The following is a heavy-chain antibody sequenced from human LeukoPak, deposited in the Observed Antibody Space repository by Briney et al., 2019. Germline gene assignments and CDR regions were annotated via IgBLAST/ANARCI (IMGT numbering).Heavy chain of an antibody. Sequence: SETLSLTCAVYGGSFSGYYWSWLRRPPGKGLEWIGEINHSGSTNYNPSLKSRVTISVDTSKNQFPLKLSSVTAADTAVYYCARGGYSGSYYGPQWDWFDPWGQGTLVTVSS. V-gene: IGHV4-34*01. CDR3: ARGGYSGSYYGPQWDWFDP. CDR1: GGSFSGYY. CDR2: INHSGST. D-gene: IGHD1-26*01. J-gene: IGHJ5*02.